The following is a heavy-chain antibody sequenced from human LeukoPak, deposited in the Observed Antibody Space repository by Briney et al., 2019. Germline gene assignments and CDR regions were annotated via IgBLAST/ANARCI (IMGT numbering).Heavy chain of an antibody. CDR1: ELTFSSYA. CDR3: AKAGREVRGVIKLYYYGMDV. J-gene: IGHJ6*02. Sequence: PGGPLNLPCQAPELTFSSYAMHWFRKAPGKGLEGPPFIRYDGSNKYYADSVKGRFTISRDNSKNTLYLQMNSLRAEDTAVYYCAKAGREVRGVIKLYYYGMDVWGQGTTVTVSS. D-gene: IGHD3-10*01. V-gene: IGHV3-30*02. CDR2: IRYDGSNK.